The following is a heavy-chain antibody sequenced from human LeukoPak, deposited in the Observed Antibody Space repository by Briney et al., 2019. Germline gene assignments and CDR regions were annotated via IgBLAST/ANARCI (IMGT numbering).Heavy chain of an antibody. Sequence: GSLRLSCAASGFTFSSYWMHWVRQAPGKGLEWVSYINSGSSTIYYVDSVEGRFTISRDNAKNSLYLQMNSLRDEDTAVYHCARTRSKVGTPTFDYWGQGTLVTVSS. CDR3: ARTRSKVGTPTFDY. D-gene: IGHD4-23*01. CDR1: GFTFSSYW. CDR2: INSGSSTI. J-gene: IGHJ4*02. V-gene: IGHV3-48*02.